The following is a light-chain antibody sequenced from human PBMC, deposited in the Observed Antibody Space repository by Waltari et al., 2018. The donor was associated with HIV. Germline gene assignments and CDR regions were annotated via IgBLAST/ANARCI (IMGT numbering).Light chain of an antibody. J-gene: IGLJ2*01. CDR1: AFPKQS. Sequence: SYDLTQSPSVSVPLAQTARLPRLADAFPKQSGFWYQQRPGQAPILVIYKDIERPSGVPERFSGSSSGKIVTLTISGVQAEDEADYYCKSSDGSGSVIFGGGTKLTVL. CDR2: KDI. CDR3: KSSDGSGSVI. V-gene: IGLV3-25*03.